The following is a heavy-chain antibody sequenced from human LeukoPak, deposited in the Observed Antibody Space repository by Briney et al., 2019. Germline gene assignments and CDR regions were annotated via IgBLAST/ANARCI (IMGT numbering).Heavy chain of an antibody. CDR1: GYRFTRYW. CDR3: ATKLGSSYYYFDY. D-gene: IGHD6-13*01. J-gene: IGHJ4*02. V-gene: IGHV5-51*01. Sequence: ESLKISCKGSGYRFTRYWIGWVRQMPGKGLEWMGIIYADDSDTRYSPSFQGQVTMSVDKSISTAYLQWSSLKASDTAMYYCATKLGSSYYYFDYWGQGTLVTVSS. CDR2: IYADDSDT.